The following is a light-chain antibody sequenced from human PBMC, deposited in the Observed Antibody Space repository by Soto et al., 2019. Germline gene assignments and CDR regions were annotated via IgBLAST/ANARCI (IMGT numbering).Light chain of an antibody. V-gene: IGKV1-5*01. CDR1: QSISSW. Sequence: DIRRTQSPSTLSASVGDRVTITCRASQSISSWLAWYQQKPGKAPKLLIYDASSLESGVPSRFSGSGSGTEFTLTISSLQPDDFATYYCQQYNSYSLTFGGGTKVDIK. J-gene: IGKJ4*01. CDR3: QQYNSYSLT. CDR2: DAS.